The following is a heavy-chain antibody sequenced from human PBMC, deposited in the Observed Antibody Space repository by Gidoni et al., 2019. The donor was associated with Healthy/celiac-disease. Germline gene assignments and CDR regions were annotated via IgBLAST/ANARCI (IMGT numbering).Heavy chain of an antibody. CDR2: IKQDGSEK. Sequence: EVQLVESGGGLVRPGGSLRLSCAASGFNFSSYWMSWVRQAPGKGLEWVANIKQDGSEKYYVDSVKGRFTISRDNAKNSLYLQMNSLRAEDTAVFYCAREACSSTSCWYYMDVWGKGTTVTVSS. V-gene: IGHV3-7*01. CDR1: GFNFSSYW. CDR3: AREACSSTSCWYYMDV. J-gene: IGHJ6*03. D-gene: IGHD2-2*01.